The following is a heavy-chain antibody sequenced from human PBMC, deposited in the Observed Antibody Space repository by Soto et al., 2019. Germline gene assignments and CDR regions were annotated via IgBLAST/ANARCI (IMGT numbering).Heavy chain of an antibody. J-gene: IGHJ4*02. CDR2: IYWDDNK. V-gene: IGHV2-5*02. CDR1: GFSLNTGGEG. CDR3: AHRRISWLHFVGGYDY. Sequence: QITLKESGPTLVKPTQTLTLTCTFSGFSLNTGGEGVGWIRQPPGKALEWLALIYWDDNKRYSPSLKNRLTITKDTSKNQVVLTMTNMDPVDTATYYCAHRRISWLHFVGGYDYWGQGALVTVPS. D-gene: IGHD5-12*01.